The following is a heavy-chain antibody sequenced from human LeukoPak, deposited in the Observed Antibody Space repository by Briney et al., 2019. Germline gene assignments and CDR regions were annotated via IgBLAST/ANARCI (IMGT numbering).Heavy chain of an antibody. CDR2: IRYDGSNK. J-gene: IGHJ3*02. D-gene: IGHD6-13*01. CDR3: ARLSSSSSAFDI. CDR1: GFTFSNAW. Sequence: GGSLRLSCAASGFTFSNAWLNWVRQAPGKGLEWVAFIRYDGSNKYYADSVKGRFTISRDNSKNTLYLQMNSLRAEDTAVYYCARLSSSSSAFDIWGQGTMVTVSS. V-gene: IGHV3-30*02.